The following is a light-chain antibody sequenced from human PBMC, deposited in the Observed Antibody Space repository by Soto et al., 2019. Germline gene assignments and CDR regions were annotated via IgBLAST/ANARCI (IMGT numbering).Light chain of an antibody. CDR2: EDT. Sequence: QSALTQPASVSGSPGQSITIACSGLSNDAGGYYRVSWYQQHPGQAPKLIIYEDTKRPSGVSDRFAGSTPDNTPSLTFSGLQADAEADYYCCSHAGHSTYVFASGTKVTVL. CDR1: SNDAGGYYR. CDR3: CSHAGHSTYV. V-gene: IGLV2-23*01. J-gene: IGLJ1*01.